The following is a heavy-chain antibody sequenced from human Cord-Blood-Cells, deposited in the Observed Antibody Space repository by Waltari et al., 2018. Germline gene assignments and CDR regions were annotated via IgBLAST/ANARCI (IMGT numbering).Heavy chain of an antibody. D-gene: IGHD6-13*01. CDR1: GGSFSGYY. J-gene: IGHJ4*02. CDR2: INHSGST. CDR3: ARNIAAAGRRSDY. V-gene: IGHV4-34*01. Sequence: QVQLQQWGAGLLKPSETLSLTCAVYGGSFSGYYWSWIRQPPGKGLEWIGEINHSGSTNYNPSLKSRVTISVDTSKNQFSLKLSSVTAADTAVYYCARNIAAAGRRSDYWGQGTLVTVSS.